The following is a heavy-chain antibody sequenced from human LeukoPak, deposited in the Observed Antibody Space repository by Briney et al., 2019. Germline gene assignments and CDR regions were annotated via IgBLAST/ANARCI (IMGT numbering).Heavy chain of an antibody. V-gene: IGHV3-23*01. J-gene: IGHJ5*02. Sequence: PGGSLRLSCAASGFTFNDYAMNWVRQAPGEGLEWVSGITGNGGSTYYADFVKGRFTISRDNAKNSVFLQMNSLRAEDTAVYYCARGRTRGYSASLVSWGQGTLVTVSS. CDR1: GFTFNDYA. CDR3: ARGRTRGYSASLVS. D-gene: IGHD5-18*01. CDR2: ITGNGGST.